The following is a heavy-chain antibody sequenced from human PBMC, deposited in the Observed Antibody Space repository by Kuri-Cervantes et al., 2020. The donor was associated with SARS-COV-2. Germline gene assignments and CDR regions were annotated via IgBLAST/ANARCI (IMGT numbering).Heavy chain of an antibody. D-gene: IGHD3-16*01. V-gene: IGHV3-48*01. CDR1: GFTFSSYS. Sequence: GGSLRLSCAASGFTFSSYSMNWVRQAPGKGLEWVSYISSSSSTIYYADSVKGRFTISRDNAKNSLYLQMNSLRAEDTAVYYCASNGWGFRNPGGVSGFDYRGQGTLVTVSS. CDR3: ASNGWGFRNPGGVSGFDY. CDR2: ISSSSSTI. J-gene: IGHJ4*02.